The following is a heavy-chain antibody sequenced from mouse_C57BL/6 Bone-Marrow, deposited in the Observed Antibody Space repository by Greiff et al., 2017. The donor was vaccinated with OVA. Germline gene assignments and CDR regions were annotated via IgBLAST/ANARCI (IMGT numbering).Heavy chain of an antibody. V-gene: IGHV1-69*01. CDR1: GYTFTSYW. D-gene: IGHD2-4*01. J-gene: IGHJ2*01. Sequence: QVQLQQPGAELVMPGASVKLSCKASGYTFTSYWMHWVKQRPGQGLEWIGEIDPSDSYTNYNQKFKGKSTLTVDKSSSTGYMQLSSLTSEDSAVYYCAREGLRLGLDYWGQGTTLTVSS. CDR3: AREGLRLGLDY. CDR2: IDPSDSYT.